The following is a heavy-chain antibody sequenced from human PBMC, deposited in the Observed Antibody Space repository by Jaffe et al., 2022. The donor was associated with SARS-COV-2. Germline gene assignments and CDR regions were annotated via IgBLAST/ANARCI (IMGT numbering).Heavy chain of an antibody. CDR3: AKVSRQQLVRENFDY. V-gene: IGHV3-23*04. Sequence: EVQLVESGGGLVQPGGSLRLSCAASGFTFSSYAMSWVRQAPGKGLEWVSGISGSGGSTYYADSVKGRFTISRDNSRNTLYLQMNSLRAEDTAVYYCAKVSRQQLVRENFDYWGQGALVTVSS. J-gene: IGHJ4*02. CDR2: ISGSGGST. CDR1: GFTFSSYA. D-gene: IGHD6-13*01.